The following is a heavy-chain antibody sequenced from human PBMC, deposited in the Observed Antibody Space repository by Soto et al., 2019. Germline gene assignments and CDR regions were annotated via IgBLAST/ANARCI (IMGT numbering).Heavy chain of an antibody. J-gene: IGHJ4*02. CDR1: GFTFSDYA. Sequence: VQLVESGGGVVQPGRSLRLSCAASGFTFSDYAMHWVRQAPGKGLEWAAVVSHDGRNTHYADSVKGRFTISRDSSKNTVSLEMPSLRAEDTAVYYCAKGGRQWLVTSDFNYWGQGALVTVSS. CDR2: VSHDGRNT. D-gene: IGHD6-19*01. CDR3: AKGGRQWLVTSDFNY. V-gene: IGHV3-30*18.